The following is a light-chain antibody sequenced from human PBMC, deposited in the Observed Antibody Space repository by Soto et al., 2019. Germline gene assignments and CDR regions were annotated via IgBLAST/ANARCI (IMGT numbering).Light chain of an antibody. CDR3: QQYGSSPPIT. V-gene: IGKV3D-20*01. CDR2: DAS. J-gene: IGKJ5*01. Sequence: EIVLTQSPATLSLSPGERATLSCGASQSVSSYYLAWYQQKPGLAPRLLIYDASSRATGIPDRFSGSGSGTDFTLTISRLEPEDFAVYYCQQYGSSPPITFGQGTRLEIK. CDR1: QSVSSYY.